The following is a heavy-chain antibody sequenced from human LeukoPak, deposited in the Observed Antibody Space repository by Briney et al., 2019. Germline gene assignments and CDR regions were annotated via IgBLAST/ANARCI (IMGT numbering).Heavy chain of an antibody. Sequence: GGSLRLSCAASGFTFSSYNMSWVRQAPGKGLEWVGRIKSKTDGGTTDYAAPVKGRFTISRDDSKNTLYLQMNSLRTEDTAVYYCTTGITMVRGVIHLIDYWGQGTLVTVSS. D-gene: IGHD3-10*01. J-gene: IGHJ4*02. CDR2: IKSKTDGGTT. CDR1: GFTFSSYN. V-gene: IGHV3-15*01. CDR3: TTGITMVRGVIHLIDY.